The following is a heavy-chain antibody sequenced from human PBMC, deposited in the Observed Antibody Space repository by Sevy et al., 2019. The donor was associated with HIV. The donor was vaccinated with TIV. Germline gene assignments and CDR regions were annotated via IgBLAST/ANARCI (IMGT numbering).Heavy chain of an antibody. CDR3: ARDSNSINCLCGLDV. CDR2: IKKDGSEK. Sequence: GGSLRLSCAASGFSFSSYWMTWVRQAPGKGLEWVSNIKKDGSEKYYVDSVKGRFTISRDNAQNSLYLQMNSLRADDTDVYYFARDSNSINCLCGLDVWGQGTTVTVSS. V-gene: IGHV3-7*03. J-gene: IGHJ6*02. CDR1: GFSFSSYW. D-gene: IGHD2-2*01.